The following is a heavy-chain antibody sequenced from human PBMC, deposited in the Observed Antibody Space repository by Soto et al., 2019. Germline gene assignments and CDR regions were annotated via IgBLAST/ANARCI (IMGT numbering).Heavy chain of an antibody. CDR2: INPYNGNT. CDR3: ARDPALGGPFDY. Sequence: QVQLVQSGAEVKKPGASVTVSCKASGYTFNSYGISWVRQAPGQGLEWMGWINPYNGNTKYAQKVQGRVTMTTDTSTSTAYMELRSRRSDDTAVYYGARDPALGGPFDYWGQGTRVTVSS. D-gene: IGHD3-16*01. J-gene: IGHJ4*02. V-gene: IGHV1-18*01. CDR1: GYTFNSYG.